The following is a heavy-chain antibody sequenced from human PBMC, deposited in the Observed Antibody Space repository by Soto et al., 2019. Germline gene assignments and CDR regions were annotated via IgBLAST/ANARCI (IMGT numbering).Heavy chain of an antibody. D-gene: IGHD3-22*01. Sequence: QVQLVQSGAEVKKPGSSVKVSCKASGGTFSSYAISWVRQAPGQGLEWMGGIIPIFGTANYAQKFQGRVTITADESTSTADMELSSLRSEDTAVYYCARDDYYDSSGYYYGVDYWGQGTLVTVSS. J-gene: IGHJ4*02. V-gene: IGHV1-69*12. CDR2: IIPIFGTA. CDR3: ARDDYYDSSGYYYGVDY. CDR1: GGTFSSYA.